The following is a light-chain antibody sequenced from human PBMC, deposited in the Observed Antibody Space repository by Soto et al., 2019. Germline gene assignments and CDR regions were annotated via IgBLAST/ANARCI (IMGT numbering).Light chain of an antibody. J-gene: IGKJ1*01. Sequence: EIVMTQSPATLSVSPGERATLSCTASQSVSSNLAWYQQKPGQAPRLLIYAASSRATGVPARFSGSGSGTEFTLTISSLQSEDFATYYCQQYDSYSWTFGQGTKVEVK. CDR1: QSVSSN. CDR2: AAS. CDR3: QQYDSYSWT. V-gene: IGKV3-15*01.